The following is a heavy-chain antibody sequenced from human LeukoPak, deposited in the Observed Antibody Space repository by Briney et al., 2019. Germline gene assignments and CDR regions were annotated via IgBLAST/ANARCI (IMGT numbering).Heavy chain of an antibody. D-gene: IGHD3-3*01. CDR1: GGTFSSYA. CDR2: IIPIFGTA. Sequence: GASVKVSCKASGGTFSSYAISWVRQAPGQGLEWMGGIIPIFGTANYAQKFQGRVTITADKSTSTAYMELSSLRSEDTAVYYCAREGPLTIFGVEYWFDPWGQGTLVTVSS. J-gene: IGHJ5*02. CDR3: AREGPLTIFGVEYWFDP. V-gene: IGHV1-69*06.